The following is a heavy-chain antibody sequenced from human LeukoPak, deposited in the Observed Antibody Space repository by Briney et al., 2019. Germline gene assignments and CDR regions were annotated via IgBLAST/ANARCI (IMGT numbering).Heavy chain of an antibody. J-gene: IGHJ4*02. Sequence: GGSLRLSCAASGFTFSSYGMHWVRQAPGKGLERVAVIWYDGSNKYYADSVKGRFTISRDNSKNTLYLQMNSLRAEDTAVYYCAKDSGYSYGRFDYWGQGTLVTVSS. CDR3: AKDSGYSYGRFDY. V-gene: IGHV3-33*06. D-gene: IGHD5-18*01. CDR1: GFTFSSYG. CDR2: IWYDGSNK.